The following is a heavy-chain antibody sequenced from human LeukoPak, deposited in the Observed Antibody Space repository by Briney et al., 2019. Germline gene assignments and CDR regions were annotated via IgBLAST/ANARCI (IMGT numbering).Heavy chain of an antibody. CDR1: GFRFDDHG. J-gene: IGHJ4*02. V-gene: IGHV3-20*04. D-gene: IGHD5-24*01. Sequence: PGGSLRLSCEASGFRFDDHGMSWVRQAPGKGLEWVSGINWNGGSTGYGDSVKGRFTISRDNAKNSLYLQMNSLRAEDTALYYCAGGDRNGGYFDYWGQGVLVTVSS. CDR2: INWNGGST. CDR3: AGGDRNGGYFDY.